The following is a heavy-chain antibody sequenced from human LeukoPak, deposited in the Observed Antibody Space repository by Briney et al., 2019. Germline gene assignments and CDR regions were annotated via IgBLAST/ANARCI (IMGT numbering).Heavy chain of an antibody. CDR2: ISAYNGNT. D-gene: IGHD2-15*01. CDR1: GYPFTSYY. CDR3: ARDPPYCSGGSCYSFNWFDP. Sequence: ASVKVSCKASGYPFTSYYMHWVRQAPGQGLEWMGWISAYNGNTNYAQKLQGRVTMTTDTSTSTAYMELRSLRSDDTAVYYCARDPPYCSGGSCYSFNWFDPWGQGTLVTVSS. J-gene: IGHJ5*02. V-gene: IGHV1-18*04.